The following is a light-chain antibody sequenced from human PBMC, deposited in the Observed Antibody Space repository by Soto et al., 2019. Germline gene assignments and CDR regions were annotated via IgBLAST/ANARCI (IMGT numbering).Light chain of an antibody. Sequence: DIQMTQSPSTLSASVGDIVTITCRATHSISSWLAWYQQKSGKAPKLLIYDATSLESGVPSKFSGSGSLSEFTLSIRSLQPDDFATYVCQQYDRDWPSGEGTKRVIK. V-gene: IGKV1-5*01. CDR1: HSISSW. CDR2: DAT. CDR3: QQYDRDWP. J-gene: IGKJ1*01.